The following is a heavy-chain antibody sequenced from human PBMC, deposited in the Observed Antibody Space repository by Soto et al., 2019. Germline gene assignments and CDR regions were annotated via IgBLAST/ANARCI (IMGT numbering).Heavy chain of an antibody. CDR1: GYSFTSYW. V-gene: IGHV5-51*01. D-gene: IGHD2-15*01. J-gene: IGHJ6*02. CDR2: IYPGDSDT. CDR3: ARANYCSGGSCYYYYGMDV. Sequence: GESLKISCKGSGYSFTSYWIGWVRQMPGKGLEWMGIIYPGDSDTRYSPSFQGQVTISADKSISTAYLQWSSLKASDTAMYYCARANYCSGGSCYYYYGMDVWGQGTTVTVSS.